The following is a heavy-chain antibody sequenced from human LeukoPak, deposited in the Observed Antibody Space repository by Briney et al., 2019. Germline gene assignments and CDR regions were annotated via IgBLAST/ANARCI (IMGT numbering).Heavy chain of an antibody. D-gene: IGHD6-13*01. Sequence: ASVKVSCKASGGTFSSYAISWVRQAPGQGLEWMGGIIPIFGTANYAQKFQGRVTITADESTSTAYMELSSLRSEDTAVYYCARPQTNLYSSSWYDAFDIWGQGTMVTVSS. CDR3: ARPQTNLYSSSWYDAFDI. V-gene: IGHV1-69*13. J-gene: IGHJ3*02. CDR1: GGTFSSYA. CDR2: IIPIFGTA.